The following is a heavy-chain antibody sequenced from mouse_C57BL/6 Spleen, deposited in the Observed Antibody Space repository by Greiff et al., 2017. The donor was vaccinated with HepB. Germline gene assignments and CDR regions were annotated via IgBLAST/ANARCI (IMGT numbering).Heavy chain of an antibody. J-gene: IGHJ4*01. V-gene: IGHV2-5*01. CDR1: GFSLTSYG. CDR2: IWRGGST. D-gene: IGHD1-1*01. Sequence: VQGVESGPGLVQPSQSLSITCTVSGFSLTSYGVHWVRQSPGKGLEWLGVIWRGGSTDYNAAFMSRLSITKDNSKSQVFFKMNSLQADDTAIYYCAKKRTTVVEDYAMDYWGQGTSVTVSS. CDR3: AKKRTTVVEDYAMDY.